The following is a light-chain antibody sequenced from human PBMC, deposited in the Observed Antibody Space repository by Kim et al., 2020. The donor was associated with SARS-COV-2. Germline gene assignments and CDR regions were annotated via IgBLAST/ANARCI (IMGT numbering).Light chain of an antibody. CDR2: EVS. CDR3: QQRTNWPT. Sequence: LSLSPGERATHACRASQSVNNYLAWYQQKPAQAPRLLIYEVSTRATGIPDRFSGSGSGTDFTLTISSLEPEDFAVYYCQQRTNWPTFGQGTKLEI. V-gene: IGKV3-11*01. CDR1: QSVNNY. J-gene: IGKJ2*01.